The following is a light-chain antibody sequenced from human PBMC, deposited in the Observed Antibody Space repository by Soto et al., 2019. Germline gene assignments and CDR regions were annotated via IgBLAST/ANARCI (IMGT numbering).Light chain of an antibody. V-gene: IGLV2-8*01. CDR2: EVT. CDR3: SSYAGINTLV. J-gene: IGLJ2*01. CDR1: SSDVGGHNY. Sequence: QSVLTQPPSASGSPGQSVTISCTGTSSDVGGHNYVSWYQQRPGKAPKLIIYEVTQRPSGVSDRFSGSKSGNTATLTVSRLQAEDEADYPCSSYAGINTLVFGGGTKVTVL.